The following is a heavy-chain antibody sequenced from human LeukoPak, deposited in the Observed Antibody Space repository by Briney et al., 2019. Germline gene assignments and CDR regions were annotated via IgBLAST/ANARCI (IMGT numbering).Heavy chain of an antibody. D-gene: IGHD4-23*01. V-gene: IGHV3-23*01. CDR3: AKDGWAAVAVGAFDI. CDR1: GFTFSSYA. Sequence: GGSLRLSCAASGFTFSSYAMSWVRQAPGKGLECVSAISGSGGSTYYADSVKGRFTISRDNSKNTLYLQMNSLRAEDTAVYYCAKDGWAAVAVGAFDIWGQGTMVTVSS. J-gene: IGHJ3*02. CDR2: ISGSGGST.